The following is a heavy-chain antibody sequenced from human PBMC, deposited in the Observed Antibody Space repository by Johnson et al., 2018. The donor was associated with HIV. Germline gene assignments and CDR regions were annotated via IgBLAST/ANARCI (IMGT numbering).Heavy chain of an antibody. CDR2: ISYDGPHT. CDR1: GFTFSSYA. V-gene: IGHV3-30*04. D-gene: IGHD3-16*01. CDR3: ARDRYYGLAWGWAFDI. Sequence: VQVVESGGGVVRPGRSLRLSCAASGFTFSSYAMHWVRQAPGKGLEWVAVISYDGPHTYYADSVKGRFTISRDNSKNKLYLQTNSLRAEDTAVFYCARDRYYGLAWGWAFDIWGQGTMVTVSS. J-gene: IGHJ3*02.